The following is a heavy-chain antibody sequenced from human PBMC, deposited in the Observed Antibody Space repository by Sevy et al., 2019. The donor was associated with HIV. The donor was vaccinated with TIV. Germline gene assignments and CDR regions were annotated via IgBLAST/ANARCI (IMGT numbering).Heavy chain of an antibody. V-gene: IGHV3-23*01. CDR1: GFSFDSYG. CDR2: ISGSGTRT. D-gene: IGHD2-8*02. CDR3: STLVRALYDPDEIAYYFYYYNMDV. J-gene: IGHJ6*03. Sequence: GGSLRLSCAVSGFSFDSYGMTWVRQAPGKGLEWVSAISGSGTRTYYADSVKGRFIISRDNSKNTLDLQMNSLRAEDTAIVYCSTLVRALYDPDEIAYYFYYYNMDVWGKGTTVTVSS.